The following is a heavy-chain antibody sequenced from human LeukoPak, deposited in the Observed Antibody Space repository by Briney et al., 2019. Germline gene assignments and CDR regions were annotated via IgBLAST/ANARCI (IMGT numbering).Heavy chain of an antibody. D-gene: IGHD1-26*01. CDR2: ISTLGST. J-gene: IGHJ4*02. CDR1: GGSINNYY. V-gene: IGHV4-4*07. Sequence: PSETLSLTCSVSGGSINNYYWTWIRQPAGKGLEWIGHISTLGSTNYNPSPKSRVSMSVDTSNYHFSLKLTFVTAADTAIYYCARVAQYLVGASSTAFFEYWGQGTLVTVSS. CDR3: ARVAQYLVGASSTAFFEY.